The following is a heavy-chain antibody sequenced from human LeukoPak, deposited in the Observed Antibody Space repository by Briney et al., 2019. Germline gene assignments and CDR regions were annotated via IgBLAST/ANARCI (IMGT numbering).Heavy chain of an antibody. CDR3: ARDVHGDYGSGRFDP. V-gene: IGHV1-69*05. CDR2: IMPLFGTA. D-gene: IGHD4-17*01. J-gene: IGHJ5*02. CDR1: GGTFNNSA. Sequence: SVKVSCKTSGGTFNNSAISWVRQAPGQGLEWLGGIMPLFGTAGYAQKFQGRVTITKDESTRTVYLGLTSLTSDDTAVYYCARDVHGDYGSGRFDPWGQGTLVSVSS.